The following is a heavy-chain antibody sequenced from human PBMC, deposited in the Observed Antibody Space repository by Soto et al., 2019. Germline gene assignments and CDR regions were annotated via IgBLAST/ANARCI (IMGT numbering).Heavy chain of an antibody. D-gene: IGHD6-13*01. CDR1: GGSISSGGYY. J-gene: IGHJ6*02. Sequence: PSETLSLTCTVSGGSISSGGYYWGWIRQPPGKGLEWIGSIYYSGSTYYNPSLKSRVTISVDTSKNQFSLKLSSVTAADTAVYYCARGQQLVYYYYYGMDVWGQGTTVTVSS. CDR2: IYYSGST. V-gene: IGHV4-39*01. CDR3: ARGQQLVYYYYYGMDV.